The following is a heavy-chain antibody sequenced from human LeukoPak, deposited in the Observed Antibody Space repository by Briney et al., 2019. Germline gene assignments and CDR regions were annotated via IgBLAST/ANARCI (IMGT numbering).Heavy chain of an antibody. V-gene: IGHV3-23*01. CDR1: GFTFSNFA. CDR3: AKAGSSGWSSSGGDY. D-gene: IGHD6-19*01. J-gene: IGHJ4*02. Sequence: PGGSLRLSCAASGFTFSNFAMSWVRQAPGKGLEWVSTISGSGGSTFYADSVKGRFPISRDNSNNTLFLQMNSLRAEDTAIYFCAKAGSSGWSSSGGDYWGQGSPVTVSS. CDR2: ISGSGGST.